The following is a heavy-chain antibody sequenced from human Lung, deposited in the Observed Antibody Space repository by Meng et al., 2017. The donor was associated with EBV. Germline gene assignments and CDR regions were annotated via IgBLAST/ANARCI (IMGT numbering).Heavy chain of an antibody. CDR2: FDPEDGKT. D-gene: IGHD5-12*01. J-gene: IGHJ4*02. CDR1: RYTLTELS. CDR3: ATEGVATTYYFDY. V-gene: IGHV1-24*01. Sequence: HVQLVQSGAEVKKPWASVKVFCQVFRYTLTELSIHWGRQTPEKGLEWMGGFDPEDGKTIYAQKFQGRVTVTEDSSTDTAYMELSSLRSEDTAVYYCATEGVATTYYFDYWGQGTLVTVSS.